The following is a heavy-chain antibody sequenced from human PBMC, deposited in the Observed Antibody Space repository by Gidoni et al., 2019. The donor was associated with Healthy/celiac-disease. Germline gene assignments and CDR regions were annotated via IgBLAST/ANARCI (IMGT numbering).Heavy chain of an antibody. J-gene: IGHJ4*02. CDR2: IYYSGRT. V-gene: IGHV4-59*08. CDR3: ARHSSQVPAGDKKIDY. CDR1: GGSISSYY. Sequence: QESGPGLVKPSETLSLTCTVSGGSISSYYWSWIRQPPGKGLEWIGYIYYSGRTNYNPSLKSRVTISVDTSKNQFSLKLSSVTAADTAVYYCARHSSQVPAGDKKIDYWGQGTLVTVSS. D-gene: IGHD2-2*01.